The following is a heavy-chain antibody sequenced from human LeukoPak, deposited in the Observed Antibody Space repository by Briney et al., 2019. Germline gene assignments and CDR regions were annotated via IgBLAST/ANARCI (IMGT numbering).Heavy chain of an antibody. D-gene: IGHD6-19*01. CDR2: IPNNGMNT. CDR1: GLAFSSFR. V-gene: IGHV3-30*03. Sequence: GEPLRHPCAASGLAFSSFRIHWVRQAPGKGPGGEASIPNNGMNTYYVDSVDGRFTISRDNSRKALYLQMNSLRAEDTAVYYCASFAPVAGTGMDYYFDYWGQGTLVTVSS. CDR3: ASFAPVAGTGMDYYFDY. J-gene: IGHJ4*02.